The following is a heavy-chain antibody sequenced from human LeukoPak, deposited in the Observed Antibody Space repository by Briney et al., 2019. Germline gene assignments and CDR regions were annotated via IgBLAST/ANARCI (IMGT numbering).Heavy chain of an antibody. V-gene: IGHV4-31*03. Sequence: MSSETLSLTCTVSGGSISSGGYYWSWIRQLPGKGLEWIGYIYYSGSTYYNPSLKSRVTISIDTSENQFSLKVSSVTAADTAVYYCARHFVDSGSSNFDYWGQGTLVTVSS. CDR1: GGSISSGGYY. D-gene: IGHD1-26*01. CDR3: ARHFVDSGSSNFDY. J-gene: IGHJ4*02. CDR2: IYYSGST.